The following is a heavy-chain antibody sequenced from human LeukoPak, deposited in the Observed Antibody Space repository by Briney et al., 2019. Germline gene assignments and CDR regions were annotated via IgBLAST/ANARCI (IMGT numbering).Heavy chain of an antibody. CDR1: GGSISSYY. V-gene: IGHV4-59*08. J-gene: IGHJ1*01. CDR2: IYYSGST. Sequence: SETLSLTCTVSGGSISSYYWSWIRQPPGKGLEWIGYIYYSGSTNYNPSLKSRITISVDTSKNQFSLKLSSVTAADTAVYHCARHIKSDYGDYPEYFQHWGQGTLVTVSS. D-gene: IGHD4-17*01. CDR3: ARHIKSDYGDYPEYFQH.